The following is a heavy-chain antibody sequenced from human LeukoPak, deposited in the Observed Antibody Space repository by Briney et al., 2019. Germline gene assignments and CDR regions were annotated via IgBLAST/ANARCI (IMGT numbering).Heavy chain of an antibody. D-gene: IGHD3-3*01. CDR2: INASGGST. V-gene: IGHV3-23*01. CDR1: GFTFSSYG. CDR3: AKSDYFDY. Sequence: PGRPLRLSCAASGFTFSSYGMHWVRQAPGKGLEWVSVINASGGSTYYADSVKGRFTISRDNSKNTLYLEMNSLRAEDTAIYYCAKSDYFDYWGQGTLVTVSS. J-gene: IGHJ4*02.